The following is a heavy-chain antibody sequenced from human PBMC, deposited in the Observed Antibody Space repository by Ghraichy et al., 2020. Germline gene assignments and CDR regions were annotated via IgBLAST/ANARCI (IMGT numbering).Heavy chain of an antibody. Sequence: GGSLRLSCAASGFTFSSYSMSWVRQAPGKGLEWVSYISSSSDTLYYADSVKGRFTISRDNAENSLYLQMNSLRDEDAALYYCATSGGRPGRITVTFDYWGQGTLVTVSS. CDR1: GFTFSSYS. V-gene: IGHV3-48*02. D-gene: IGHD4-17*01. J-gene: IGHJ4*02. CDR3: ATSGGRPGRITVTFDY. CDR2: ISSSSDTL.